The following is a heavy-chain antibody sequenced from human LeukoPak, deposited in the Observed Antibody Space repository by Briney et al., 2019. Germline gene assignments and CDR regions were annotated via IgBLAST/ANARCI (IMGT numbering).Heavy chain of an antibody. Sequence: PSETLSLTCTVSGGSISSYYWSWIRQPPGKGLEWIGYIYYSGSTNYNPSLKSRVTISVDTSKNQFSLKLSSVTAADTAVYYCLGVGATQAHYYYGMDVWGQGTTVTVS. CDR3: LGVGATQAHYYYGMDV. CDR2: IYYSGST. D-gene: IGHD1-26*01. V-gene: IGHV4-59*08. J-gene: IGHJ6*02. CDR1: GGSISSYY.